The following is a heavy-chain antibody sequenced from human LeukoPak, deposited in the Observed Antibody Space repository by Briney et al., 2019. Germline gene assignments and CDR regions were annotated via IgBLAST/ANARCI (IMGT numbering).Heavy chain of an antibody. D-gene: IGHD1-26*01. CDR2: IKQDGSEK. Sequence: PGGSLRLSCAASGFTFSSYWMSWVRQAPGEGLEWVANIKQDGSEKYYVDSVKGRFTISRDNAKNSLYLQMNSLRAEDTAVYYCARDRTVGAINWFDPWGQGTLVTVSS. CDR1: GFTFSSYW. J-gene: IGHJ5*02. CDR3: ARDRTVGAINWFDP. V-gene: IGHV3-7*01.